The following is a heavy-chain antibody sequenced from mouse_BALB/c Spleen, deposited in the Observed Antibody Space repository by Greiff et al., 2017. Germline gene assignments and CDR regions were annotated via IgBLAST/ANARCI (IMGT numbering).Heavy chain of an antibody. D-gene: IGHD1-1*01. CDR3: ARDQDYGSSYYAMDY. J-gene: IGHJ4*01. CDR2: IWAGGST. Sequence: QVQLKESGPGLVAPSQSLSITCTVSGFSLTSYGVHWVRQPPGKGLEWLGVIWAGGSTNYNSALMSRLSISKDNSKSQVFLKMNSLQTDDTAMYYCARDQDYGSSYYAMDYWGQGTSVTVSS. CDR1: GFSLTSYG. V-gene: IGHV2-9*02.